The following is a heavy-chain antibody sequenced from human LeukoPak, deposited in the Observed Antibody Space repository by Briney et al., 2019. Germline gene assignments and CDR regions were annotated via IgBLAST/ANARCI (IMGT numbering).Heavy chain of an antibody. CDR3: ARGGSGWYFDY. CDR1: GFTVSSNY. J-gene: IGHJ4*02. V-gene: IGHV3-66*01. D-gene: IGHD6-19*01. Sequence: PGGSLRLSCAASGFTVSSNYMSWVRQAPGKGLEWVSVIYSSGSTYYADSVKGRFTISRDHSKNTLSLQMNSLRAEDTAVYYCARGGSGWYFDYWGQGTLVTVSS. CDR2: IYSSGST.